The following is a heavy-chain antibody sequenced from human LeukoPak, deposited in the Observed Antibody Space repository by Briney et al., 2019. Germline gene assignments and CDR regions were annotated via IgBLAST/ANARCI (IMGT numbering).Heavy chain of an antibody. D-gene: IGHD3-10*01. CDR3: ATNILVRDIINWFDP. J-gene: IGHJ5*02. V-gene: IGHV1-2*02. CDR2: INPNSGGT. Sequence: ASVKVSCKASGYTFTGYYMHWVRQAPGQGLEWMGWINPNSGGTRSAQKFQGRVTMTRDTSISTAYMELSSLRHDDTAVYYCATNILVRDIINWFDPWGQGTLVTVSS. CDR1: GYTFTGYY.